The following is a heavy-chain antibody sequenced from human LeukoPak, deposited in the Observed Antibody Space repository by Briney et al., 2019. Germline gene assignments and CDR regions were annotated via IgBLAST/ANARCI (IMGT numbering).Heavy chain of an antibody. D-gene: IGHD4-23*01. CDR3: AREARVAPYFDY. CDR1: GFTFSSYA. CDR2: ISYDGSNK. J-gene: IGHJ4*02. Sequence: PGGSLRLSCAASGFTFSSYAMHWVRQAPGKGLEWVAVISYDGSNKYYADSVKGRFTISRDNSKNTLYLQMNSLRAEDTAVYCCAREARVAPYFDYWGQGTLVTVSS. V-gene: IGHV3-30*04.